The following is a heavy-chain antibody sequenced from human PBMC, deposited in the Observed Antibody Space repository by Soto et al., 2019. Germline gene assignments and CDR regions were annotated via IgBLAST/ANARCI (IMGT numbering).Heavy chain of an antibody. Sequence: QVQVVESGGGVVQPGRSLRLSCTASGFTFSGHAMHWVRQPPGKGLEWVAQIWYDGSNKYYADSVKGRFTISRDTSTNKLYVQMDSLRVEDTAVYYCARDGQSLGPYALDVWGQGTSVTVSS. J-gene: IGHJ6*02. CDR1: GFTFSGHA. CDR3: ARDGQSLGPYALDV. D-gene: IGHD6-19*01. CDR2: IWYDGSNK. V-gene: IGHV3-33*01.